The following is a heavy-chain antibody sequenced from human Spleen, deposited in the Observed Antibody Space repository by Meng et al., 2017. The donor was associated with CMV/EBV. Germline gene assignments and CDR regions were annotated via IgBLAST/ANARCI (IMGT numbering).Heavy chain of an antibody. Sequence: FTFSNAWMSWVRQAPGKGLEWVGRIKSKTDGGTTDYAAPVKGRFTILRYDSKNTLYLHMNRLRTDDTAVYYCTTEIVEVPAADFDYWGQGTLVTVSS. D-gene: IGHD2-2*01. J-gene: IGHJ4*02. CDR3: TTEIVEVPAADFDY. CDR1: FTFSNAW. CDR2: IKSKTDGGTT. V-gene: IGHV3-15*01.